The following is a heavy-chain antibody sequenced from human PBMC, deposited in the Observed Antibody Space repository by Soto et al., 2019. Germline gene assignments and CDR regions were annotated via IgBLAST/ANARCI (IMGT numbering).Heavy chain of an antibody. V-gene: IGHV3-23*01. CDR3: ARTSYYDSSGYYAY. J-gene: IGHJ4*02. CDR2: ISGSGGST. Sequence: PGGSLRLSCAASGFTFSSYAMSWVRQAPGKWLEWVSAISGSGGSTYYADSVKGRFTISRDNSKNTLYLQMNSLRAEDTAVYYCARTSYYDSSGYYAYWGQGXLVTVYS. D-gene: IGHD3-22*01. CDR1: GFTFSSYA.